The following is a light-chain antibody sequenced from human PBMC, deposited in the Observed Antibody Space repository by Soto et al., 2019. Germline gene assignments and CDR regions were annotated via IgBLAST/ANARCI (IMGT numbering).Light chain of an antibody. V-gene: IGLV2-8*01. CDR2: EVS. CDR1: SSDVGGYNY. Sequence: QSVLTQPPSASGSPGQSVTISCTGTSSDVGGYNYVSWYQQHPGRAPKLMIYEVSKRPSGVPDRFSGSKSGNTASLTVSGLQTEDEADYYCSSYAGSNNQVFGTGTTLTVL. J-gene: IGLJ1*01. CDR3: SSYAGSNNQV.